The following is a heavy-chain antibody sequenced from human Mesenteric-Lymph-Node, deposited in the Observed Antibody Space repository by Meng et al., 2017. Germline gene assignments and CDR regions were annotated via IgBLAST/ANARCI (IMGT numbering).Heavy chain of an antibody. V-gene: IGHV3-48*03. CDR1: GFTFSSYE. D-gene: IGHD6-19*01. CDR2: ISSSGSTI. Sequence: GESLKISCAASGFTFSSYEMNWVRQAPGKGLEWVSYISSSGSTIYYADSVKGRFTISRDNAKNSLYLQMNSLRAEDTAVYYCARDRKAVAGLVFDYWGQGTLVTVSS. CDR3: ARDRKAVAGLVFDY. J-gene: IGHJ4*02.